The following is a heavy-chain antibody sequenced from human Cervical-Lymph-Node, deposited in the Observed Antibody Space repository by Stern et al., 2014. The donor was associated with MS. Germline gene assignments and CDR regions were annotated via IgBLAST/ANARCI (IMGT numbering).Heavy chain of an antibody. CDR3: ARRGPAAEIDF. D-gene: IGHD6-13*01. J-gene: IGHJ4*02. CDR1: GYTFTTYW. Sequence: KLVQSGAEVKKPGESLKISCKASGYTFTTYWNGWVRQVSGKGLEWMGISYPRDSDARLSPSFQGQVTISVDKSITTAYLQWSSLKASDTAMYYCARRGPAAEIDFWGQGTLVTVSS. CDR2: SYPRDSDA. V-gene: IGHV5-51*01.